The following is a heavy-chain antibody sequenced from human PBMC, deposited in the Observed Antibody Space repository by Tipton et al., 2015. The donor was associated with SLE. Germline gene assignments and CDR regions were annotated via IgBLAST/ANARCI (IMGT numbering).Heavy chain of an antibody. Sequence: GLVKPSETLSLTCAVYGGSFSVYYWTWIRQPPGKGLEWIGEINHGGSTNYNPSLKSRVTISIDTSKNQFSLKLSSVTAADTAVYYCARGRLLEWLSTYSLYYGMDVWGQGTTVTVSS. J-gene: IGHJ6*02. CDR3: ARGRLLEWLSTYSLYYGMDV. D-gene: IGHD3-3*01. V-gene: IGHV4-34*01. CDR2: INHGGST. CDR1: GGSFSVYY.